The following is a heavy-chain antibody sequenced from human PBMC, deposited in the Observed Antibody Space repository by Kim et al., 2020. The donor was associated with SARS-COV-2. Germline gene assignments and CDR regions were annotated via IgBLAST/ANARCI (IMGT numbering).Heavy chain of an antibody. CDR3: AKAYYGSGSNYNANDY. V-gene: IGHV3-23*01. D-gene: IGHD3-10*01. J-gene: IGHJ4*02. Sequence: VKGRFSISRDNSKKTQYLQMSSLRAEDTAVYYCAKAYYGSGSNYNANDYWGQGTLVTVSS.